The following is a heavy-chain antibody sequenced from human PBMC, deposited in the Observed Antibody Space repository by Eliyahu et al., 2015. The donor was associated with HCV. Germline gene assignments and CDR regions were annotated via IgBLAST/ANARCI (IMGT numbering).Heavy chain of an antibody. D-gene: IGHD6-13*01. Sequence: QAQLVESGGGVVQPGRSLRVSCAASGFTFSTYAIHCVRQAPGKGLDWVAIISYDGNNQYYADSVKGRFTISRDNSKNTVYLQMNSLRAEDTAVYYCARAHIAAAGNAFDIWGRGTMVTVSS. CDR1: GFTFSTYA. CDR2: ISYDGNNQ. V-gene: IGHV3-30-3*01. CDR3: ARAHIAAAGNAFDI. J-gene: IGHJ3*02.